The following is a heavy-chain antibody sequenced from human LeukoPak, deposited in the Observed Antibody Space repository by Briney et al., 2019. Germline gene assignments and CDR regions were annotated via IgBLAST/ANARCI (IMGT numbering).Heavy chain of an antibody. CDR2: ISISSSNI. CDR1: GLTLSSSS. V-gene: IGHV3-21*01. J-gene: IGHJ6*03. CDR3: ARGVGDIYFFYYMDV. Sequence: PGRCLRLSYAASGLTLSSSSMNSVRQPPGKWLEWVLSISISSSNIYHADSVKGRFTISRDDAKNSLYLQMNSLRAEDTAVYYCARGVGDIYFFYYMDVWGKGTTVTVSS. D-gene: IGHD2-21*01.